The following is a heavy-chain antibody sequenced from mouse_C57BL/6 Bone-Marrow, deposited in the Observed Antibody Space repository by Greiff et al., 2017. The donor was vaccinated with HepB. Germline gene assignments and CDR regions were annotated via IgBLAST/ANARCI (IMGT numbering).Heavy chain of an antibody. CDR3: ARGVLRSKAWFAY. V-gene: IGHV1-72*01. J-gene: IGHJ3*01. Sequence: QVQLQQPGAELVKPGASVKLSCKASGYTFTSYWMHWVKQRPGRGLEWIGRIDPNSGGTKYNEKFKSKATLTVDKPSSTAYMQLSSLTSEDYAVDDGARGVLRSKAWFAYWGQGTMVTVSA. CDR1: GYTFTSYW. CDR2: IDPNSGGT. D-gene: IGHD1-1*01.